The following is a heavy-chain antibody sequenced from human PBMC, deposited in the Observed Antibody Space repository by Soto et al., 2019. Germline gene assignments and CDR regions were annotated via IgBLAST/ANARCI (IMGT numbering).Heavy chain of an antibody. J-gene: IGHJ4*02. D-gene: IGHD6-19*01. V-gene: IGHV3-33*01. CDR2: IWYDGSNK. CDR1: GFTFSSYG. CDR3: ARDQSGWSRSEFDY. Sequence: GGSLRLSCAASGFTFSSYGMHWVRQAPGKGLEWVAVIWYDGSNKYYADSVKGRFTISRDNSKNTLYLQMNSLRAEDTAVYYCARDQSGWSRSEFDYWGQGTLVTVSS.